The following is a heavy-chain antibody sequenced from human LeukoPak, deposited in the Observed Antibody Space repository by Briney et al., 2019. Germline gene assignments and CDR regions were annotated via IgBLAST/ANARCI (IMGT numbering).Heavy chain of an antibody. Sequence: GGSLRLSCAASEFTFSDYYMSWIRQAPGKGLEWVSYISSSGSTIYYADSVKGRFTISRDNAKNSLYLQMNSLRAEDTAVYYCARDYYDSSGYDGYFQHWGQGTLVTVSS. D-gene: IGHD3-22*01. CDR2: ISSSGSTI. V-gene: IGHV3-11*04. CDR3: ARDYYDSSGYDGYFQH. CDR1: EFTFSDYY. J-gene: IGHJ1*01.